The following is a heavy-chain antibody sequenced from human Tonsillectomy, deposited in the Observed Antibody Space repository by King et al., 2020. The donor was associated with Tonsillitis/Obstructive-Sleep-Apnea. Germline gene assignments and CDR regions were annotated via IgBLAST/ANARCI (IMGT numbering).Heavy chain of an antibody. CDR2: IWYDGSNK. CDR3: ARKLYSGYDLQAFDI. V-gene: IGHV3-33*01. Sequence: VQLVESGGGVVQPGRSLRLSCAASGFTFSSYGMHWVRQAPGKGLEWVAVIWYDGSNKYYADSVKGRFTISRDNSTNTLYLQMNSLRAEDTAVYYCARKLYSGYDLQAFDIWGQGTMVTVSS. D-gene: IGHD5-12*01. J-gene: IGHJ3*02. CDR1: GFTFSSYG.